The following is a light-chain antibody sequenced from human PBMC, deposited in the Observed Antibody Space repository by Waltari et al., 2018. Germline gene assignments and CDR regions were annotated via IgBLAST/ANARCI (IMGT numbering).Light chain of an antibody. Sequence: QSALTQPASGPGSPGQSITIPCTGTSGAVVGLNFFSWYQQYAGNAPKLIIFDVSNRPSGVSTRFSGSKSGNTASLTISGLQAEDEAYYVCSSDTSSRSRVFGGGTKVTV. V-gene: IGLV2-14*03. CDR2: DVS. CDR1: SGAVVGLNF. CDR3: SSDTSSRSRV. J-gene: IGLJ3*02.